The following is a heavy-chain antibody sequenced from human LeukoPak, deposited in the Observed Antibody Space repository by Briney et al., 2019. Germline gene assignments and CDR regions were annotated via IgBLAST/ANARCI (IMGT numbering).Heavy chain of an antibody. J-gene: IGHJ3*02. V-gene: IGHV4-59*11. D-gene: IGHD4-17*01. CDR2: ISYIGST. CDR3: ARDLVTVTKGFDI. Sequence: SETLPLTCTVSGDSFSSHYWTWIRQPPGKGLEWIGYISYIGSTNYSPSLKSRVTISIDTSKNQFSLKLTSVTAADTAVYYCARDLVTVTKGFDIWGQGTMVSVSS. CDR1: GDSFSSHY.